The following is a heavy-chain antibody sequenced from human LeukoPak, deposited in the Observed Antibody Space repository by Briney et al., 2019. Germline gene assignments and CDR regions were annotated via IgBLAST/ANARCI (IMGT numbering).Heavy chain of an antibody. Sequence: GGSLRLSCAASGFTFSNYWMSWVRQASGKGLEWVANIKQDGSEKYYVDSVKGRFTISRDNAKSSLYLQMNSLRAEDTAVYYCARVGYYDYVWGSYRYPFDYWGQGTLVTVSS. V-gene: IGHV3-7*01. D-gene: IGHD3-16*02. CDR1: GFTFSNYW. J-gene: IGHJ4*02. CDR3: ARVGYYDYVWGSYRYPFDY. CDR2: IKQDGSEK.